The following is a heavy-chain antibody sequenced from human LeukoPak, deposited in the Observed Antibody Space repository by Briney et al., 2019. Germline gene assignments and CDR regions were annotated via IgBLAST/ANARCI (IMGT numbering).Heavy chain of an antibody. J-gene: IGHJ4*02. V-gene: IGHV3-23*01. CDR2: ISSSGGTT. D-gene: IGHD3-22*01. Sequence: PGGSLRLSCVASGFTFTSYAMSWVRQAPGKGLEWVSAISSSGGTTYYADSVKGRFTISRDNSKNTLYMQMHSLRAEDTAVYYCARERRVGYYYDYWGQETLVTVSS. CDR3: ARERRVGYYYDY. CDR1: GFTFTSYA.